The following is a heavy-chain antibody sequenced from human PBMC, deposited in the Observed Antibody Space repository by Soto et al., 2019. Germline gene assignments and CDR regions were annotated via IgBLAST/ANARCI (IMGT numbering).Heavy chain of an antibody. CDR3: GRGRSGQIVVFY. Sequence: ASVKVSCKASGYAFTGHYIHWVRQAPEQGPEWMGEIGPESGATRYAQKFQGRVTMTRDMSITTVYMELNNLSPDDTAVYYCGRGRSGQIVVFYWGQGTPVTVSS. V-gene: IGHV1-2*02. D-gene: IGHD5-12*01. CDR2: IGPESGAT. CDR1: GYAFTGHY. J-gene: IGHJ4*02.